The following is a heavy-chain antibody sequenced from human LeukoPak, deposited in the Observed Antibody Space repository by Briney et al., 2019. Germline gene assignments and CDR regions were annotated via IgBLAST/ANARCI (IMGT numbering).Heavy chain of an antibody. Sequence: ASVKVSCKVSGYTLTELSMHWVRQAPGKGLEWMGGFDPEDGETIYAQKFQGRVTMTEDTSTDTAYMELSSLRSEDTAVYYCARCLNYYDSSGYFDYWGQGTLVIVSS. CDR2: FDPEDGET. D-gene: IGHD3-22*01. V-gene: IGHV1-24*01. J-gene: IGHJ4*02. CDR3: ARCLNYYDSSGYFDY. CDR1: GYTLTELS.